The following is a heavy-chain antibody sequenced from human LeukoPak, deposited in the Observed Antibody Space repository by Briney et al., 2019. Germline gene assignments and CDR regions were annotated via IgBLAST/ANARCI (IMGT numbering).Heavy chain of an antibody. Sequence: GASVKVSCKASGYTFTSYAINWVRQAPGQGFEWMGWINTKTGNPAYAQGFTGRFVFSLDTSVSTAYLQISSLKAEDTAVYYCARGSDDSMWSMWDYWGQGTLLTVSS. CDR1: GYTFTSYA. V-gene: IGHV7-4-1*02. D-gene: IGHD2-8*02. CDR2: INTKTGNP. J-gene: IGHJ4*02. CDR3: ARGSDDSMWSMWDY.